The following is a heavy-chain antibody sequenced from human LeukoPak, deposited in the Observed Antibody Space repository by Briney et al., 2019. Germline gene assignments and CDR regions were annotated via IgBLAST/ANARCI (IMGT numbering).Heavy chain of an antibody. CDR3: ARRPRGDYKAWFDP. CDR2: ITPSGST. D-gene: IGHD5-24*01. Sequence: SETLSLTCVVYGGSFSGYFWSWIRQPPGKGLEWIGEITPSGSTNYNPSLKSRVSISIDTSKKKLSLRLTSVTAADSAVYYCARRPRGDYKAWFDPWGQGTLVTVSS. CDR1: GGSFSGYF. J-gene: IGHJ5*02. V-gene: IGHV4-34*01.